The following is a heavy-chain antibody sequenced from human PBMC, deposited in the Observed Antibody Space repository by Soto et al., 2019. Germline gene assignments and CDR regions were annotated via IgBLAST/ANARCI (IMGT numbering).Heavy chain of an antibody. CDR1: GGSIKTDVW. CDR2: IYQNGHT. J-gene: IGHJ4*02. CDR3: ARDAAVAGETDSFDY. V-gene: IGHV4-4*02. Sequence: QVQLQESGPGLVKPSGTLSLTCTVSGGSIKTDVWWRWLRRPPGKGLEWIGEIYQNGHTNYNPSLKRLFDMSVDTSKNQFSLALTSVTAADTAIYYCARDAAVAGETDSFDYWGQGILVTVSS. D-gene: IGHD6-19*01.